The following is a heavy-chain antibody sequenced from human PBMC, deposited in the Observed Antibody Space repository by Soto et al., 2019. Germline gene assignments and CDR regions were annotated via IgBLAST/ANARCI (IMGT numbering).Heavy chain of an antibody. J-gene: IGHJ6*02. V-gene: IGHV4-4*07. CDR3: AREGASGFGMDV. CDR1: GGSIRSYY. Sequence: QVQLQESGPGLVKPSETLSLTCNVSGGSIRSYYWSWIRQPAGKALEWIGRIYTSGTTNYNPSLKSRATMLIDTSKNQFSLILSAVTAEDTAVYYCAREGASGFGMDVWGQGTTVTVSS. D-gene: IGHD1-26*01. CDR2: IYTSGTT.